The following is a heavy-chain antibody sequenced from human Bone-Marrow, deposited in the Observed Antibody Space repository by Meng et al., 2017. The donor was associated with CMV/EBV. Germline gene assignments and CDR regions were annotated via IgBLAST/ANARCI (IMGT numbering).Heavy chain of an antibody. CDR2: IYYSGT. V-gene: IGHV4-59*01. CDR3: ARGNAVVIAPIDY. CDR1: GGSISSYY. D-gene: IGHD2-21*01. Sequence: GSLRLSCTVSGGSISSYYWSWIRQPPGKGLEWIGYIYYSGTKYNPSLKSRVTISGDTSKNQFSLKLTSVTAADTAEYYCARGNAVVIAPIDYWGQGTLVTVSS. J-gene: IGHJ4*02.